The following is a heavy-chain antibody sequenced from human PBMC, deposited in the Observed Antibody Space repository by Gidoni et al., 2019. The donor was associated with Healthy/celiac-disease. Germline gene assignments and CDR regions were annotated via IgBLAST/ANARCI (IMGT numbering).Heavy chain of an antibody. CDR2: IYHSGSN. Sequence: QVQLLESGPGLVTPSEPLSLTCAVSGYSISSGYYWGWIRQPPGKGPEWIGSIYHSGSNYYNPSLKSRVTISVETSKNQFALKLSSGTAADTAVYYCARALGYWGQGTLVTVSS. CDR1: GYSISSGYY. J-gene: IGHJ4*02. CDR3: ARALGY. V-gene: IGHV4-38-2*01.